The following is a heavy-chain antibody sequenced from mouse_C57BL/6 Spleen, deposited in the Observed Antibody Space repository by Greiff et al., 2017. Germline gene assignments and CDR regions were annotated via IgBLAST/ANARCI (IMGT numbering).Heavy chain of an antibody. Sequence: EVQLQQSGPELVKPGASVKISCKASGYTFTDYYMNWVKQSHGKSLEWIGDINPNNGGTSYNQKFKGKATLTVDKSSSTAYMELRSLTSEDSAVYYCAREEDYYGNWSRPSKAMDYWGQGTSVTVSS. CDR1: GYTFTDYY. D-gene: IGHD2-1*01. J-gene: IGHJ4*01. V-gene: IGHV1-26*01. CDR2: INPNNGGT. CDR3: AREEDYYGNWSRPSKAMDY.